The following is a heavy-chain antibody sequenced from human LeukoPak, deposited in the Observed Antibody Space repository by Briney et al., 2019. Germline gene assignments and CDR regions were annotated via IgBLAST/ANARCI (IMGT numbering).Heavy chain of an antibody. V-gene: IGHV4-4*07. Sequence: PSETLSLTCTVSGGSISSYYWSWIRQPAGKGLEWIGRIYTSGSTNYNPSLKSRVTISVDTSKNQFSLKLSSVTAADTAVYYCASRGGYSSSSRRNYYYYYMDVWGKGTTVTVSS. CDR2: IYTSGST. J-gene: IGHJ6*03. CDR3: ASRGGYSSSSRRNYYYYYMDV. D-gene: IGHD6-6*01. CDR1: GGSISSYY.